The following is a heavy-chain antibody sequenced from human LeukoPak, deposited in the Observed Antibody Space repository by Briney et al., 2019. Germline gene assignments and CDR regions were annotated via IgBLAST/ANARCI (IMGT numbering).Heavy chain of an antibody. CDR1: GFTFSYHW. J-gene: IGHJ4*02. CDR2: IKNDGTVK. V-gene: IGHV3-7*01. D-gene: IGHD5-18*01. Sequence: PGGSLTLSCAASGFTFSYHWMTWVRQAPGKGLEWVANIKNDGTVKNYVDSVKGRFTISRDNAKNSLYLQMNSLRAEDTGVYYCAKDSYSKGGYWGQGALVTVSS. CDR3: AKDSYSKGGY.